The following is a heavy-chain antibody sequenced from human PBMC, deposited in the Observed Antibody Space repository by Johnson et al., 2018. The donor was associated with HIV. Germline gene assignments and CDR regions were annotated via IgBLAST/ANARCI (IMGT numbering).Heavy chain of an antibody. V-gene: IGHV3-30*02. D-gene: IGHD6-13*01. CDR3: AKVPSPYSSSPDAFDI. Sequence: QVQLVESGGGVVRPGGSLRLSCAASGFTFSNYGMHWVRQAPGKGLEWVAFIRYDESNKYYADSLKGRLTISRDNSKNTLYLQMNSLRAEDTAVYYCAKVPSPYSSSPDAFDIWGQGTMVTVSS. CDR1: GFTFSNYG. J-gene: IGHJ3*02. CDR2: IRYDESNK.